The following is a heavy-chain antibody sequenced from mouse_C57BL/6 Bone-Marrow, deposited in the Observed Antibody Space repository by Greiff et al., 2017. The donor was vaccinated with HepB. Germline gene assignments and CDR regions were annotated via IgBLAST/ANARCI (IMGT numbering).Heavy chain of an antibody. V-gene: IGHV6-3*01. CDR2: IRLKSDNYAT. Sequence: DVKLQESGGGLVQPGGSMKLSCVASGFTFSNYWMNWVRQSPEKGLEWVAQIRLKSDNYATHYAESVKGRFTISRDDSKSSVYLQMNNLRAEDTGIYYCTVSGRGFAYWGQGTLVTVSA. CDR3: TVSGRGFAY. CDR1: GFTFSNYW. D-gene: IGHD4-1*01. J-gene: IGHJ3*01.